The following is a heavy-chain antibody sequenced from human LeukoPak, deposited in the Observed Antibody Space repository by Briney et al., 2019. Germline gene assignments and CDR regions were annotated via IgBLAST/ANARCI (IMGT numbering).Heavy chain of an antibody. D-gene: IGHD4-17*01. CDR3: ARGPYGFGY. J-gene: IGHJ4*02. Sequence: SETLSLTCAVYDGSLSGYYWNWFRQPPGKRLEWIGEINHSGSTNYNPSLKSRVTISSDTSKNQFSLMLRSVTAADTAVYYCARGPYGFGYWGQGTLVTVSS. CDR1: DGSLSGYY. V-gene: IGHV4-34*01. CDR2: INHSGST.